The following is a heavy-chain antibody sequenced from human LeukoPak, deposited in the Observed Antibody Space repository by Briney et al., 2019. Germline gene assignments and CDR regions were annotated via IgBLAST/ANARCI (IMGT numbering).Heavy chain of an antibody. V-gene: IGHV3-30*18. CDR2: ISYDGTNK. Sequence: PGGSLRLSCAASGFTFTSYSMNWVRQAPGKGLEWVAPISYDGTNKYYANYVKGRFTISRDNSKDTLYLQMNSLRAEDTAIYYCAKQGGRGSTVTNYFDYWGPGTLVTVSS. CDR3: AKQGGRGSTVTNYFDY. CDR1: GFTFTSYS. D-gene: IGHD4-17*01. J-gene: IGHJ4*02.